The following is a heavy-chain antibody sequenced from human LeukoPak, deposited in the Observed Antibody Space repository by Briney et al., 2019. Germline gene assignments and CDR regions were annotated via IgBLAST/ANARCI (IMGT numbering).Heavy chain of an antibody. V-gene: IGHV3-48*01. CDR2: ISSSSSTV. D-gene: IGHD6-19*01. Sequence: GGSLRLSCAASGFTFSSYSMNWVRQAPGKGLEWVSYISSSSSTVYYADSVKGRFTISRDNAKHSLYLQMNSLRAEDTAVYYCARWDNSGWFLFDYWGQGTLVSVSP. CDR1: GFTFSSYS. CDR3: ARWDNSGWFLFDY. J-gene: IGHJ4*02.